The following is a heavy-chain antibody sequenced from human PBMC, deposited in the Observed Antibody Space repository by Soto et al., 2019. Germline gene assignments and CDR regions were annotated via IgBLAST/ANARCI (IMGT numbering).Heavy chain of an antibody. CDR3: AISDDDILTGYYDVVRAFDI. CDR1: GGTFSSYA. CDR2: IIPIFGTA. J-gene: IGHJ3*02. D-gene: IGHD3-9*01. V-gene: IGHV1-69*13. Sequence: SVKVSCKASGGTFSSYAISWVRQAPGQGLEWMGGIIPIFGTANYAQKIQGRVTITADESTSTAYIVLSSLRSEDTAVYYFAISDDDILTGYYDVVRAFDIWGQGTMVTVSS.